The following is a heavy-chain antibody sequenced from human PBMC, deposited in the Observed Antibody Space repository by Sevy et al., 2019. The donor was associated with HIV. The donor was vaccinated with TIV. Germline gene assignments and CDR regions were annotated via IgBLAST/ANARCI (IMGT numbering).Heavy chain of an antibody. D-gene: IGHD3-22*01. CDR3: AGARYDSSGSFDALDI. J-gene: IGHJ3*02. CDR2: IRYDGSEK. CDR1: GFTFSSYG. V-gene: IGHV3-30*02. Sequence: GGSLRLSCGASGFTFSSYGMHWVRQAPGKGLEWVAFIRYDGSEKYYADSVKGRFTISRDSSRNTLYLQMNSLRAEDTAVYYCAGARYDSSGSFDALDIWGQGTMVTVSS.